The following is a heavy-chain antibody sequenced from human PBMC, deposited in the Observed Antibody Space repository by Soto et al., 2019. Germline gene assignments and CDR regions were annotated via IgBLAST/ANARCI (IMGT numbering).Heavy chain of an antibody. V-gene: IGHV4-31*03. Sequence: QVQLQESGPGLVKPSQTLSLTCTVSGGSISSGGYYWSWIRQHPGKGLEWIGYIYYSGSTYYNPSRXSXXTISVATSKTQFSLKLTSVDAADTAVYYGARGVFPWGQGTLVTVSS. CDR3: ARGVFP. CDR2: IYYSGST. CDR1: GGSISSGGYY. J-gene: IGHJ5*02.